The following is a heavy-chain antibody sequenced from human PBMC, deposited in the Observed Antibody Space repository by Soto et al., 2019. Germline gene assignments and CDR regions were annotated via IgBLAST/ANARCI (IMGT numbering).Heavy chain of an antibody. CDR2: INPSGGST. CDR3: ARERSGGYCSGGSCYALDY. Sequence: QVQLVQSGAEVTKPGASVKVSCKASGYTFTSYYMHWVRQAPGQGLEWMGIINPSGGSTSYAQKFQGRVTMTRDTSTSTVYMELSSLRSEDTAVYYCARERSGGYCSGGSCYALDYWGQGTLVTVSS. CDR1: GYTFTSYY. D-gene: IGHD2-15*01. V-gene: IGHV1-46*03. J-gene: IGHJ4*02.